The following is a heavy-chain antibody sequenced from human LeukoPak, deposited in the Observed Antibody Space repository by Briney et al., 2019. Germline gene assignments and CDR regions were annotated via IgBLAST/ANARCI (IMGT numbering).Heavy chain of an antibody. CDR1: GFTFSSYG. D-gene: IGHD4-17*01. CDR3: AKSHMTMVTTCGY. J-gene: IGHJ4*02. CDR2: IRYDGSNK. Sequence: GGSLRLSCAASGFTFSSYGMHWVRQAPGKGLEWVAFIRYDGSNKYYADSVKGRFTISRDNSKNTLYLQMNSLRAEDTAVYYCAKSHMTMVTTCGYWGQGTLVTVSS. V-gene: IGHV3-30*02.